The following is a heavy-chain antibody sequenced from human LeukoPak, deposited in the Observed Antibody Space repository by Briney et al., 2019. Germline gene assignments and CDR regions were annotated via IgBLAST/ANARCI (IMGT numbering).Heavy chain of an antibody. CDR3: ARSASSIAAAGTGNWFDP. D-gene: IGHD6-13*01. J-gene: IGHJ5*02. V-gene: IGHV1-2*06. Sequence: ASVKVSCKASGYTFTGYYMHWVRQAPGQGLEWMGRINPNSGGTNYAQKFQGRVTMTRDTSISTAYMELSRLRSDDTAVYYCARSASSIAAAGTGNWFDPWGQGTLVTVSS. CDR1: GYTFTGYY. CDR2: INPNSGGT.